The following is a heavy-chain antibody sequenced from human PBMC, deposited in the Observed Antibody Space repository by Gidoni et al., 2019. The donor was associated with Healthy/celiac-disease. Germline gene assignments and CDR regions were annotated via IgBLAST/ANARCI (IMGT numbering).Heavy chain of an antibody. CDR3: AKDPLDGNYGWFDP. CDR2: ISGSGGST. D-gene: IGHD4-4*01. CDR1: GFHFSSYA. J-gene: IGHJ5*02. Sequence: EVQLLESGGGLVQPGGSLRRSCAASGFHFSSYAMSWVRQAPGKGLEWVSAISGSGGSTYYADSVKGRFTISRDNSKNTLYLQMNSLRAEDTAVYYCAKDPLDGNYGWFDPWGQGTLVTVSS. V-gene: IGHV3-23*01.